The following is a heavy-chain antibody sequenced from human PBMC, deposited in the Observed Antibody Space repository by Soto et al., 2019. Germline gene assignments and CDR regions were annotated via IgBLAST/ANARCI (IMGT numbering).Heavy chain of an antibody. CDR3: ARDHFSGVTWAHFFAH. Sequence: QVQLVQSGAGVAKPGASVTVSCRASGDNFTNLALSWVRQAPGQGLVWMGGIIPALDMIKYAENFQGRVTITADDSTSTAYIQLSRLTSEATAVYYCARDHFSGVTWAHFFAHWGQGTLVTVSS. CDR2: IIPALDMI. V-gene: IGHV1-69*01. D-gene: IGHD3-10*01. J-gene: IGHJ5*02. CDR1: GDNFTNLA.